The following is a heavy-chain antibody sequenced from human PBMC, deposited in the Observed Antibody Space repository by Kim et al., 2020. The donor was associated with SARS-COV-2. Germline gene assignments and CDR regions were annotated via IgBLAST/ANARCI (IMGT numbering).Heavy chain of an antibody. V-gene: IGHV3-74*01. Sequence: GGSLRLSCAASGFTFSNYCMDWVRQGPGKGLEWISHVKGDGSETNYVDSVKGRFTISRDNAKNIMYLQMNSLRGEDTATYYCAREGLNYWGLGTLVTVSS. CDR1: GFTFSNYC. CDR3: AREGLNY. CDR2: VKGDGSET. J-gene: IGHJ4*02.